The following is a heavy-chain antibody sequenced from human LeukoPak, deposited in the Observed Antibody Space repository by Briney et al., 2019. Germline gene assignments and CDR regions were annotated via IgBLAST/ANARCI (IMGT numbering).Heavy chain of an antibody. CDR3: AKDGREWPRSLDY. CDR2: ISGSGGST. J-gene: IGHJ4*02. V-gene: IGHV3-23*01. Sequence: GGSLRLSCAASGFTFSSYAMSWVRQAPGKGLEWVSGISGSGGSTYYADSVKGRFTISRDNSKNTLYLQMNSLRAEDTAVYYCAKDGREWPRSLDYWGQGTLVTVSS. D-gene: IGHD5-12*01. CDR1: GFTFSSYA.